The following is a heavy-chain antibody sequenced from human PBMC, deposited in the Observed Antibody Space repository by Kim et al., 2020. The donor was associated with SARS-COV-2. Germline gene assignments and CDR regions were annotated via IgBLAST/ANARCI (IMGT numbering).Heavy chain of an antibody. CDR1: GGSISSYY. V-gene: IGHV4-59*08. CDR3: ARLEYYDSSGYQYYFDY. J-gene: IGHJ4*02. D-gene: IGHD3-22*01. CDR2: IYYSGST. Sequence: SETLSLTCTVSGGSISSYYWSWIRQPPGKGLEWIGYIYYSGSTNYNPSLKSRVTISVDTYKNQFSLKLSSVTAADTAVYYCARLEYYDSSGYQYYFDYWGQGSLVTVSS.